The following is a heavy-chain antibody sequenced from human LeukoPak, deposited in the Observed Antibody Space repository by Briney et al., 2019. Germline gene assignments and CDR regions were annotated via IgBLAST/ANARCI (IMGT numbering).Heavy chain of an antibody. CDR1: AYTFNDYY. J-gene: IGHJ6*02. V-gene: IGHV1-2*02. CDR2: INPNSGGT. D-gene: IGHD3-10*01. CDR3: ASEPMVRGVMQYGMDV. Sequence: GASVKVSCKASAYTFNDYYMHWVRQAPGQGLEWMGWINPNSGGTKYAQKFQGRVTMTRDTSISTAYMELSRLRSDDTAVYYCASEPMVRGVMQYGMDVWGQGTTITVSS.